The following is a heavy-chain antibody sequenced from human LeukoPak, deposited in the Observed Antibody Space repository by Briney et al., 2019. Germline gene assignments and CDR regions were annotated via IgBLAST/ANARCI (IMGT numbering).Heavy chain of an antibody. CDR2: TWYDGSNK. J-gene: IGHJ4*02. D-gene: IGHD3-3*01. Sequence: PGRSLRLSCAASGFTFSSYGMHWVRQAPGKGLEWVAVTWYDGSNKYYADSVKGRFTISRDNSKNTLYLQMNSLRAEDTAVYYCAKDPNFTIFGVVTYYFDYWGQGTLVTVSS. CDR1: GFTFSSYG. V-gene: IGHV3-33*06. CDR3: AKDPNFTIFGVVTYYFDY.